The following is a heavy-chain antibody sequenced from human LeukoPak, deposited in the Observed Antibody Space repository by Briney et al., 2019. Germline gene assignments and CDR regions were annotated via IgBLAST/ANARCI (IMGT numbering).Heavy chain of an antibody. Sequence: PSETLSLTCSVSGGSMNSYYWSWIRQSPGKGLEWIGYIYYSGSTSYNPSLKSRVTISVDTSKNQFSLKLSSVTAADTAVYYCARDRCSGGSCYSNYWGQGTLVTVSS. D-gene: IGHD2-15*01. CDR2: IYYSGST. CDR1: GGSMNSYY. J-gene: IGHJ4*02. V-gene: IGHV4-59*01. CDR3: ARDRCSGGSCYSNY.